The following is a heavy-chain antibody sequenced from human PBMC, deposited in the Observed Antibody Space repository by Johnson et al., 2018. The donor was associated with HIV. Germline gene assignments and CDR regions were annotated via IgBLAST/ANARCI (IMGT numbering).Heavy chain of an antibody. CDR2: IGSAGDT. J-gene: IGHJ3*02. CDR3: AAGGVPALDI. CDR1: GFTFSSYD. V-gene: IGHV3-13*01. D-gene: IGHD2-15*01. Sequence: EVQLVVSGGGLVQPGGSLRLSCAASGFTFSSYDMHWVRQTTGKGLEWVSAIGSAGDTYYPGSVNGRFTISRENAKNSLYLQMNSLRAGDTAVYYCAAGGVPALDIWGQGTMVTVSS.